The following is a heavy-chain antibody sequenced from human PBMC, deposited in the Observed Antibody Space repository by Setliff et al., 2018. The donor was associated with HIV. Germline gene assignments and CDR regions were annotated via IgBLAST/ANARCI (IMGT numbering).Heavy chain of an antibody. Sequence: SETLSLTCTVSGDSISSGSYYWSWIRQPAGEGLEWIGQIHTSGSTNYNPSLKSRVTISVDTSRNQFSLKLTSVTAADTAIYYCARGVNFDYWGQGTQVTVSS. D-gene: IGHD3-3*01. CDR3: ARGVNFDY. CDR1: GDSISSGSYY. CDR2: IHTSGST. V-gene: IGHV4-61*09. J-gene: IGHJ4*02.